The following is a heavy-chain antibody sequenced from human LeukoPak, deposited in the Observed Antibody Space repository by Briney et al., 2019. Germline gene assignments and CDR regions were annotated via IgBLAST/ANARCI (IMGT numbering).Heavy chain of an antibody. Sequence: GGSLRLSCAASGFWLSNYGINWVRQAPGKGLEWVSVISGNGDDAFYADSVKGRFRISRDNSKNTVYLQMNSLRADDTAVYYCAKRDWPYYFDYWGQGTLVAVSS. J-gene: IGHJ4*02. CDR3: AKRDWPYYFDY. V-gene: IGHV3-23*01. D-gene: IGHD3/OR15-3a*01. CDR1: GFWLSNYG. CDR2: ISGNGDDA.